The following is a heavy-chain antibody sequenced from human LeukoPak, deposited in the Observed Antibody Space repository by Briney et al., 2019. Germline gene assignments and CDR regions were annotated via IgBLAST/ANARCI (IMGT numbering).Heavy chain of an antibody. D-gene: IGHD3-3*01. V-gene: IGHV4-34*01. CDR1: GGSFSGYY. CDR2: INHSGST. J-gene: IGHJ4*02. CDR3: ARAAGFWSGYYFDY. Sequence: SETLSLTCAVYGGSFSGYYWSWIRQPPGKGLEWIGEINHSGSTNYNPSLKSRVTISVDTSKNQFSLKLSSVTAADTAVYYCARAAGFWSGYYFDYWGQGTLVTVSS.